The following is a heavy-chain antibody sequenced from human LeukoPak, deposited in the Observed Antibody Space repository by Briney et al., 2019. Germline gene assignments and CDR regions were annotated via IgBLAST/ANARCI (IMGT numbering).Heavy chain of an antibody. V-gene: IGHV3-7*01. CDR3: AKDEAGYGDCVGVFYYFDY. Sequence: GGSLRLSCAGSGFTFSSYWMSWVRQAPGKGLEWVANIKQDGSEKYYVDSVKGRFTISRDNAKNSLYLQMNSLRAEDTAVYYCAKDEAGYGDCVGVFYYFDYWGQGTLVTVSS. CDR1: GFTFSSYW. J-gene: IGHJ4*02. D-gene: IGHD4-17*01. CDR2: IKQDGSEK.